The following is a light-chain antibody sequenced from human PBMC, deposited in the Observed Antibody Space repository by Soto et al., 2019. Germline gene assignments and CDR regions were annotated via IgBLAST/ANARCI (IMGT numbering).Light chain of an antibody. V-gene: IGKV3-11*01. Sequence: EIVLTQSPATLSLSPGERATLSCRASQSVSSYLAWYQQKPGLAPRLLIYDASNRATGITARFSGSGSGTDFTLTISSLEPEDFAVYYCQQRSNLPPYTFGQGTKLEIK. CDR3: QQRSNLPPYT. CDR1: QSVSSY. J-gene: IGKJ2*01. CDR2: DAS.